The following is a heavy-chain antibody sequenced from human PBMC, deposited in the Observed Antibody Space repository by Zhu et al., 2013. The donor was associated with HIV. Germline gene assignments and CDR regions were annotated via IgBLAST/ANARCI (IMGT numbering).Heavy chain of an antibody. J-gene: IGHJ1*01. CDR2: IIPIFGTA. CDR3: ASLDSSDTKPPRYFQH. D-gene: IGHD3-22*01. Sequence: QVQLVQSGAEVKKPGSSVKVSCKASGGTFSSYAISWVRQAPGQGLEWMGGIIPIFGTANYAQKFQGRVTITADKSTSTAYMELSSLRTEDMAVYYCASLDSSDTKPPRYFQHWGQGTLVTVSS. V-gene: IGHV1-69*06. CDR1: GGTFSSYA.